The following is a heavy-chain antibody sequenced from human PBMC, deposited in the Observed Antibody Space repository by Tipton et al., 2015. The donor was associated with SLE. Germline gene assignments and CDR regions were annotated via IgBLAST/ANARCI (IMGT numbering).Heavy chain of an antibody. D-gene: IGHD3-3*01. CDR1: GGSISSYY. V-gene: IGHV4-59*01. CDR3: ASGNHDFWSGYPLPYYYYYMDV. J-gene: IGHJ6*03. CDR2: IYYSGST. Sequence: LRLSCTVSGGSISSYYWSWIRQPPGKGLEWIGYIYYSGSTNYNPSLKSRVTISVDTSKNQFSLKLSSVTAADTAVYYCASGNHDFWSGYPLPYYYYYMDVWGKGTTVTVSS.